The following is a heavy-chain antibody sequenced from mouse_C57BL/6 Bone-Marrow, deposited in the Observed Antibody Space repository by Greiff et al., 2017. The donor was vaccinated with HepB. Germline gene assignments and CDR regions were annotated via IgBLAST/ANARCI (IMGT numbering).Heavy chain of an antibody. J-gene: IGHJ1*03. Sequence: EVKVVESGGGLVKPGGSLKLSCAASGFTFSDYGMHWVRQAPEKGLEWVAYISSGSSTIYYADTVKGRFTISRDNAKNTLFLQMTSLRSEDTAMYYCASRGYGGYFDVCGTGTTVTVSS. CDR2: ISSGSSTI. V-gene: IGHV5-17*01. D-gene: IGHD1-1*01. CDR1: GFTFSDYG. CDR3: ASRGYGGYFDV.